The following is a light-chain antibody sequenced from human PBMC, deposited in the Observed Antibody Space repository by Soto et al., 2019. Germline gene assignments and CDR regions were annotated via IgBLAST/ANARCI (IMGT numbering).Light chain of an antibody. CDR2: SAA. J-gene: IGKJ1*01. CDR3: QQSYSVVWT. CDR1: QTISSW. Sequence: DIQLTQSPSTLSGSVGDRVTITCRASQTISSWLAWYQQKPGKAPKLLIYSAASLRSGVPARFSGSGSGTDFTLTISSLEPEDSETYYCQQSYSVVWTFGQGTKVDIK. V-gene: IGKV1-39*01.